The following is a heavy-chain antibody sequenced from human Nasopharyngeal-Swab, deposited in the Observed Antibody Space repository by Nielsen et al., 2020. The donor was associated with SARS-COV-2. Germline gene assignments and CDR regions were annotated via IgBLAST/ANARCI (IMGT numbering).Heavy chain of an antibody. J-gene: IGHJ6*02. Sequence: GESLKISCAASGFTVSSNYMSWVRQAPGKGLEWVSDIYSGGSTYYADSVKGRSTISRDNSKNTLYLQMNSLRAEDTAVYYCARDRGGVYYYYGMDVWGQGTTVTVSS. CDR1: GFTVSSNY. V-gene: IGHV3-53*01. CDR3: ARDRGGVYYYYGMDV. D-gene: IGHD3-10*01. CDR2: IYSGGST.